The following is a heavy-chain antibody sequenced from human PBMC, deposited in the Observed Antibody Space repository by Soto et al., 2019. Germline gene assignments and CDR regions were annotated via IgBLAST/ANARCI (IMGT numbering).Heavy chain of an antibody. J-gene: IGHJ4*02. D-gene: IGHD6-19*01. Sequence: EVQLVESGGGLVKPGGSLRLSCAASAFSFSSYSMNWVRQAPEKGLEWVSSISSSSSYIYYADSVKGRFTISRDNAKNSLYLQMNSLRAEDTAVYYCASVGWSTGRDYWGQGTLVTVSS. CDR2: ISSSSSYI. CDR1: AFSFSSYS. V-gene: IGHV3-21*01. CDR3: ASVGWSTGRDY.